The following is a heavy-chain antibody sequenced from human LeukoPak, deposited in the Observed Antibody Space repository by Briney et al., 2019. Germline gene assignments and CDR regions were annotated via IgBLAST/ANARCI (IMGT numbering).Heavy chain of an antibody. J-gene: IGHJ4*02. CDR3: ARGVSSTTWTRYFDY. D-gene: IGHD2-2*01. CDR2: KYYRSKWYN. CDR1: GDSVSSNSVA. Sequence: SQTLSLTCAISGDSVSSNSVAWNWIRQSPSRGLEWLGRKYYRSKWYNDYAVSVKSRITINPDTSKNHFSLQLNSVTPEDTAVYYCARGVSSTTWTRYFDYWGQGTLVTVSS. V-gene: IGHV6-1*01.